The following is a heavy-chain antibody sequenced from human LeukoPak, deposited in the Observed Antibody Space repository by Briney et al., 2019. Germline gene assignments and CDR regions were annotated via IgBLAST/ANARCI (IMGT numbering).Heavy chain of an antibody. CDR1: GSSISSYY. CDR2: IYYSGST. Sequence: SETLSLTCTVSGSSISSYYWSWIRQPPGKGLEWLGYIYYSGSTNYNPSLKSRVTISVDTSKNQFSLKLSSVTAADTAVYYCARDYYDSSGYFGFDPWGQGTLVTVSS. V-gene: IGHV4-59*01. CDR3: ARDYYDSSGYFGFDP. J-gene: IGHJ5*02. D-gene: IGHD3-22*01.